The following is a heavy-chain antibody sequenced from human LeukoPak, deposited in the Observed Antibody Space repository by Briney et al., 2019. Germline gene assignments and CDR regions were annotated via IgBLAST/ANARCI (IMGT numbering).Heavy chain of an antibody. J-gene: IGHJ4*02. V-gene: IGHV3-23*01. CDR1: GFTFSSYA. CDR3: AKFLPTHIVVANYYFDY. CDR2: ISGSGGNT. D-gene: IGHD2-21*01. Sequence: GGSLRLSCAASGFTFSSYAMSWVRQAPGKGLEWVSAISGSGGNTYYADSVKGRFTISRDNSKNTLYLQMNSLRAEDTAVYYCAKFLPTHIVVANYYFDYWGQGTLVTVSS.